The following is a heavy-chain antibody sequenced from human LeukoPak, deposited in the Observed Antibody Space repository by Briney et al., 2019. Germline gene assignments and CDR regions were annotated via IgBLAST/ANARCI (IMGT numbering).Heavy chain of an antibody. D-gene: IGHD4-17*01. CDR3: ARYGAHDAFDI. Sequence: VGSLRLSCAASGLTFSRYWMHWVRQAPGKGLVWVSRINSDGSSTSYADSVKGRFTISRDNAKNTLYLQMNSLRAGDTAVYYCARYGAHDAFDIWGQGTMVTVSS. J-gene: IGHJ3*02. V-gene: IGHV3-74*01. CDR2: INSDGSST. CDR1: GLTFSRYW.